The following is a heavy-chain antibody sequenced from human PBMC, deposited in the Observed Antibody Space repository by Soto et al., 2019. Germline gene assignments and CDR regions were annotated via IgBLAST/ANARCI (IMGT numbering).Heavy chain of an antibody. CDR3: AGSDLYSSSWDY. Sequence: KVSCKASGGTFSSYAISWVRQAPGQGLEWMGGIIPIFGTANYAQKFQGRVTITADKSTSTAYMELSSLRSEDTAVYYCAGSDLYSSSWDYWGQGTLVTVSS. CDR2: IIPIFGTA. D-gene: IGHD6-13*01. CDR1: GGTFSSYA. V-gene: IGHV1-69*06. J-gene: IGHJ4*02.